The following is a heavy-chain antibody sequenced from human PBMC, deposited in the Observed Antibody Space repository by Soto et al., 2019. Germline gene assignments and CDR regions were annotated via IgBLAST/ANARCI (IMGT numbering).Heavy chain of an antibody. D-gene: IGHD3-16*02. J-gene: IGHJ2*01. CDR1: GFPSSTYA. CDR2: ISESGHHT. V-gene: IGHV3-23*01. CDR3: TKSDGCGGGACYTGTYYYFDV. Sequence: DVQLLESGGGLVEPGGSLTLSCADSGFPSSTYALTWVRQAPGKGPEWVSTISESGHHTHYADSVKGRFTISRDKSTNTLSLQMNRLRVDDTAIYYCTKSDGCGGGACYTGTYYYFDVWGRGTLVTVSS.